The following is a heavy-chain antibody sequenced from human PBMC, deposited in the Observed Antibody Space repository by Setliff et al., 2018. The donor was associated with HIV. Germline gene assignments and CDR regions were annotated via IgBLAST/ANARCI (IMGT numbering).Heavy chain of an antibody. CDR1: GFTVSSNY. D-gene: IGHD6-25*01. Sequence: GGSLRLSCAASGFTVSSNYMNWVRQAPGKGLEWVSIIYSGGTTYHRDSVKGRFTLSRDNSKNTVYLQVGSLRPDDTAMYYCARSRPYNSALDYWGQGTLVTVSS. V-gene: IGHV3-66*02. CDR2: IYSGGTT. CDR3: ARSRPYNSALDY. J-gene: IGHJ4*02.